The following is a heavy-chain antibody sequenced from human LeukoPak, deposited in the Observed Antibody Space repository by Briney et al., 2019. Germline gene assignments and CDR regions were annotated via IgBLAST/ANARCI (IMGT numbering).Heavy chain of an antibody. CDR3: ASSGWFGIEYFQH. V-gene: IGHV1-18*01. CDR1: GYTFTSYG. J-gene: IGHJ1*01. D-gene: IGHD6-19*01. Sequence: GASVKVSCKASGYTFTSYGISWVRQAPGQGLEWVGWISSYNGNTNYAQKLQGRVTMTTDTSTSTAYMELRSLRSDDTAVYYCASSGWFGIEYFQHWGQGTLVTVSS. CDR2: ISSYNGNT.